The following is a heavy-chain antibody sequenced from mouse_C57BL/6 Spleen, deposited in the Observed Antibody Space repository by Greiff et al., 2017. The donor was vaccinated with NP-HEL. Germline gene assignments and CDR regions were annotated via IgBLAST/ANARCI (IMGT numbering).Heavy chain of an antibody. Sequence: QVQLQQPGAELVKPGASVKLSCKASGYTFTSYWMHWVKQRPGRSLEWIGRIDPNSGGTKYNEKFKSKATLTVDKPSSTAYMQLSSLTSEDSAVYYCAREGDYYAMDYWGQGTSVTVSS. CDR2: IDPNSGGT. J-gene: IGHJ4*01. CDR1: GYTFTSYW. V-gene: IGHV1-72*01. CDR3: AREGDYYAMDY.